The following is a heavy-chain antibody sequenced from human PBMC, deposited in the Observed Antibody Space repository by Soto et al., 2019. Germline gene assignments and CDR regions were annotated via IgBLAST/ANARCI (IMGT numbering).Heavy chain of an antibody. CDR3: ARRLPAFDV. J-gene: IGHJ3*01. CDR2: VNPSNGLT. V-gene: IGHV1-3*01. CDR1: GYTFTNYA. Sequence: ASVKVSCKSSGYTFTNYALHWVRQAPGHGLEWMGWVNPSNGLTRYSENFQGRPSLTRDTSANTSYMELSSLRRDDTAVYYCARRLPAFDVWGQGTMVTVSS.